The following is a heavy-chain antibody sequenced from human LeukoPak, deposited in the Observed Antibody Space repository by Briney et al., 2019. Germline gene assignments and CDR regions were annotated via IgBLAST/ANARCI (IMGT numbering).Heavy chain of an antibody. CDR2: IKQDGSEK. V-gene: IGHV3-7*01. CDR3: ARKGVRSSGSSPASYYYGMDV. J-gene: IGHJ6*02. Sequence: PGGSLRLSCAASGFTFSSYWMSWVRQAPGKGLEWVANIKQDGSEKYYVDSVKGRFTISRDNAKNSLYLQMNSLRAEDTAVYYCARKGVRSSGSSPASYYYGMDVWGQGTTVTVSS. D-gene: IGHD3-10*01. CDR1: GFTFSSYW.